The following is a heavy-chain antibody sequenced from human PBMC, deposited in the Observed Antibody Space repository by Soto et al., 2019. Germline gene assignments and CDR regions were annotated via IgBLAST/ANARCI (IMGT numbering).Heavy chain of an antibody. V-gene: IGHV1-69*13. CDR2: IIPIFGTA. Sequence: SVKVSCKASGGTFSSYAISWVRQAPGQGLEWMGGIIPIFGTANYAQKFQGRVTITADESTSTAYMELSSLRSEDTAVYYCASLEYCSGGGCYPHTYYGMDLWRQGTTVTV. D-gene: IGHD2-15*01. J-gene: IGHJ6*02. CDR3: ASLEYCSGGGCYPHTYYGMDL. CDR1: GGTFSSYA.